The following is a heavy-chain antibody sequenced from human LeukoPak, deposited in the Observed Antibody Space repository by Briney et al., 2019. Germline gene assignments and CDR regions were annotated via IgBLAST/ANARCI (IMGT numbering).Heavy chain of an antibody. J-gene: IGHJ4*02. CDR1: GFTFSSYW. V-gene: IGHV3-74*01. D-gene: IGHD6-6*01. Sequence: QLGGSLRLSCAASGFTFSSYWTHWVRQAPGKGLVWVSRINTDGSSTSYADSVKGRFTISRDNAKNTLYLQLNSLRAEDTAVYYCARPLFSYSSTCYFDYWGQGTLVTVSS. CDR2: INTDGSST. CDR3: ARPLFSYSSTCYFDY.